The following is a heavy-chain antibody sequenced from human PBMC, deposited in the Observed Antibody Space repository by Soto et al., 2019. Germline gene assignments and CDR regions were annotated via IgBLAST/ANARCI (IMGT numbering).Heavy chain of an antibody. V-gene: IGHV3-21*01. CDR1: GFTFSSYS. D-gene: IGHD3-10*01. Sequence: GGSLRLSCAASGFTFSSYSMNWVRQAPGKGLEWVSSISSSSSYIYYADSVKGRFTISRDNAKNSLYLQMNSLRAEDTAVYYCARDVGSGTVYGMDVWGQGTTVTVS. CDR3: ARDVGSGTVYGMDV. J-gene: IGHJ6*02. CDR2: ISSSSSYI.